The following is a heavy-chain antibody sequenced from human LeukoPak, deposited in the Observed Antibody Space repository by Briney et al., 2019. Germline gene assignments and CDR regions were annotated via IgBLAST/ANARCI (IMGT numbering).Heavy chain of an antibody. V-gene: IGHV4-59*01. D-gene: IGHD3-22*01. CDR3: ARFDYYDGSGYFSGFDY. CDR1: GGSIKTYY. CDR2: IYYSGRT. J-gene: IGHJ4*02. Sequence: SETLSLTCTVSGGSIKTYYGTWVRRPPGKGLEWIGYIYYSGRTNYNPSLKSRVTISVDTSKNLFSLRLRSVTAADTAVYYCARFDYYDGSGYFSGFDYWGQGILVTVSS.